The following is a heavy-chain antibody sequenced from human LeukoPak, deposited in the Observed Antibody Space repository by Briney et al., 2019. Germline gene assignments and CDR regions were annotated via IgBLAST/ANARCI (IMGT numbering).Heavy chain of an antibody. CDR2: ITSSGNTI. Sequence: PRGSLRLSCAASGFTFRSYEMNWVRQAPGKGLEWVSYITSSGNTIYYADSVKGRFTISRDNARNSLYLQMNSLRAEDTAVYYCARANYYDISGYDYWGQGTLVTVSS. V-gene: IGHV3-48*03. J-gene: IGHJ4*02. CDR3: ARANYYDISGYDY. CDR1: GFTFRSYE. D-gene: IGHD3-22*01.